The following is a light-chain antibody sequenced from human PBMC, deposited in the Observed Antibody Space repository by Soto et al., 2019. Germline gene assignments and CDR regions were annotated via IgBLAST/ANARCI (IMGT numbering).Light chain of an antibody. J-gene: IGKJ2*01. V-gene: IGKV3-20*01. CDR3: QHYGNSRYT. CDR1: QTVTSNY. CDR2: AIS. Sequence: EIVLTQSPGILSLSPGERATLSCRASQTVTSNYLAWYQQKPGQAPRLLISAISSRATGIPDRFSGSGSGTDFTLTISRLEPEDFAVYYCQHYGNSRYTFGQGTKLEI.